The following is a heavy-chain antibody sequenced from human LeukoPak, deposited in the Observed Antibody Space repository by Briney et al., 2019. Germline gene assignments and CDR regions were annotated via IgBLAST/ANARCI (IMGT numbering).Heavy chain of an antibody. J-gene: IGHJ5*02. CDR1: GFTFSSYS. D-gene: IGHD3-10*01. V-gene: IGHV3-21*01. CDR3: ARAGTCYYGSGINWFDP. CDR2: ISSSSSYI. Sequence: GGSLRLSCAASGFTFSSYSMNWVRQAPGKGLEWVSSISSSSSYIYYADSVKGRFTISRDNAKNSLYLQMNSLRAEDTAVYYCARAGTCYYGSGINWFDPWGQGTLVTVSS.